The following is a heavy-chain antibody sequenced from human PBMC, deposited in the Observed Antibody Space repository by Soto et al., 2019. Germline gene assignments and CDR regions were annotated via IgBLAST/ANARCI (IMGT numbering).Heavy chain of an antibody. CDR2: IHYSGRT. CDR1: GGPISSGGYY. D-gene: IGHD3-9*01. CDR3: AIFSPPCYYYMDV. J-gene: IGHJ6*03. V-gene: IGHV4-31*03. Sequence: QVQLQESGPGLVKPSQTLSLTCTVSGGPISSGGYYWTWVRQPPGKGLEWIGYIHYSGRTFYNPSLESRVIISLDTSENQFSLKLTSVTAADTAVYYCAIFSPPCYYYMDVWGKGTSVTVAS.